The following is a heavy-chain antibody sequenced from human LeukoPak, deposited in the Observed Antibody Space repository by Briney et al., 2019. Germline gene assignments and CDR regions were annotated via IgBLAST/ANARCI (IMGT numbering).Heavy chain of an antibody. Sequence: PSETLSRTCTVSGYSISSGYYWGWIRQPPGKGLEWIGSIYYSGSTDYNPSLKSRVTMSVDTSKNQFSLKLSSVTAADTAVYYCARTTEYMDVWGKGTTVTVSS. CDR3: ARTTEYMDV. CDR2: IYYSGST. J-gene: IGHJ6*03. CDR1: GYSISSGYY. D-gene: IGHD4-11*01. V-gene: IGHV4-38-2*02.